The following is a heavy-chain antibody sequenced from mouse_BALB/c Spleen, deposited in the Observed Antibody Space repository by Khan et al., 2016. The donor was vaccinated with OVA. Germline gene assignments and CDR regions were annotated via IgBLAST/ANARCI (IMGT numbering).Heavy chain of an antibody. CDR3: ARDYWFAY. V-gene: IGHV5-6-5*01. J-gene: IGHJ3*01. CDR1: GFTFSNSG. Sequence: EVELVESGGGLLKPGGSLKLSCAASGFTFSNSGVSWVRQAPEKRLGWVASISSGDTTYYPDSVKGRFTISRDNARNILYLQMSSLRSEDTAMYYCARDYWFAYWGEGTLVTVSA. CDR2: ISSGDTT.